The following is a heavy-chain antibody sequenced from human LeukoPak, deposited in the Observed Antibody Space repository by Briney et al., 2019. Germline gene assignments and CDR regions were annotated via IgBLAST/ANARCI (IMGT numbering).Heavy chain of an antibody. CDR3: ARSATVTTGYFDY. J-gene: IGHJ4*02. D-gene: IGHD4-17*01. CDR2: IYSNGNT. CDR1: GGSISSSGHY. Sequence: SETLSLTCSVSGGSISSSGHYWGWIRQSPEKGLDWIRSIYSNGNTYYNPSVKSRVTISVDTSKNQFSLKLTSVTAAETAVYYCARSATVTTGYFDYWGQGALVTVSS. V-gene: IGHV4-39*07.